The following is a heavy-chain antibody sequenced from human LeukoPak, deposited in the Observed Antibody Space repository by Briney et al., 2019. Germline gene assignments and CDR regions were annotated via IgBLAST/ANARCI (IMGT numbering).Heavy chain of an antibody. Sequence: PGGSLRLSCAASGFTFSSYGMHWVRQAPGKGLEWVAVIWYDGNNKYYADSVKGRFTISRDNSKNTLYLQMNSLRAEDTAVYYCAMCIQVWKFDYWGQGTLVTVSS. J-gene: IGHJ4*02. CDR1: GFTFSSYG. CDR2: IWYDGNNK. V-gene: IGHV3-33*01. D-gene: IGHD5-18*01. CDR3: AMCIQVWKFDY.